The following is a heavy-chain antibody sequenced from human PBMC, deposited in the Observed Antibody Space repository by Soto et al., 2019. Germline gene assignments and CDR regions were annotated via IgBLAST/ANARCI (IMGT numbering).Heavy chain of an antibody. J-gene: IGHJ6*02. D-gene: IGHD2-21*02. V-gene: IGHV5-10-1*01. CDR3: AKQVVVPGGDHKKYYYYYAMGV. Sequence: GESLKISCKGSGYSFTSYWISWVRQMPGKGLEWMGRIDPSDSYTNYSPSFQGHVTISADKSISTAYLQWSSLKASDTAMYYCAKQVVVPGGDHKKYYYYYAMGVWGQGTTVTVSS. CDR1: GYSFTSYW. CDR2: IDPSDSYT.